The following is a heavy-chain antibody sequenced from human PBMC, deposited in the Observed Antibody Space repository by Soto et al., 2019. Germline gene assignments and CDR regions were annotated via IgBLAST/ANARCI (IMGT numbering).Heavy chain of an antibody. D-gene: IGHD5-12*01. Sequence: ESGGGVVQPGRSLRLSCAASGFTFATSVIHWVRHAPGKGLEWVAVISYNGSNKYYADSVKGRFPISRDNSKNTXYLQMNSXXPEXTAVXYCAKGRFRGYAEPIDYWGQGTLVTVSS. J-gene: IGHJ4*02. CDR3: AKGRFRGYAEPIDY. V-gene: IGHV3-30*18. CDR2: ISYNGSNK. CDR1: GFTFATSV.